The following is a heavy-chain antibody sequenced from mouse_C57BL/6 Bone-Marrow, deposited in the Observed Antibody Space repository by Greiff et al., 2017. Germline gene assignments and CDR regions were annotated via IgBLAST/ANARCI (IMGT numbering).Heavy chain of an antibody. Sequence: EVQLVESGGGLVQPGGSLKLSCAASGFTFSDYYMYWVRQTPEKRLEWVAYISNGGGSTYYPDTVKGRFTISRDNAKNTLYLQMSRLKSEDTAMYYCARQRGITTVGGFAYWGQGTLVTVSA. J-gene: IGHJ3*01. CDR3: ARQRGITTVGGFAY. V-gene: IGHV5-12*01. D-gene: IGHD1-1*01. CDR2: ISNGGGST. CDR1: GFTFSDYY.